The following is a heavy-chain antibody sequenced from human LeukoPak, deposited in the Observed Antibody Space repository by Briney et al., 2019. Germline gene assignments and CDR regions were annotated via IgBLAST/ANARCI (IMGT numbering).Heavy chain of an antibody. CDR1: GYSISSGYY. CDR3: ARTTHGGRKGDWFDP. V-gene: IGHV4-38-2*01. D-gene: IGHD4-23*01. Sequence: SETLSLTCAVSGYSISSGYYWGGSRPPPGKGQEWIGIIYDSGSNYYRPSVKRRVTISGDRYNNQFSLKLTSVTAADTAVYYCARTTHGGRKGDWFDPWGQGTLVTASS. CDR2: IYDSGSN. J-gene: IGHJ5*02.